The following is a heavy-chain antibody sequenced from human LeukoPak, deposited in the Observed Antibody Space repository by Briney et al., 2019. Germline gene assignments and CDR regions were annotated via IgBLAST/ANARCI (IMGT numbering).Heavy chain of an antibody. CDR2: ISSSGSTI. Sequence: GGSLRLSCAASGFTFSSYEMNWVRQAPGKGLEWVSYISSSGSTIYYADSVKGRFTISRDNAKNSLYLRMNSLRAEDTAVCYCARVGRTPPPWYFDLWGRGTLVTVSS. CDR1: GFTFSSYE. V-gene: IGHV3-48*03. J-gene: IGHJ2*01. D-gene: IGHD2-15*01. CDR3: ARVGRTPPPWYFDL.